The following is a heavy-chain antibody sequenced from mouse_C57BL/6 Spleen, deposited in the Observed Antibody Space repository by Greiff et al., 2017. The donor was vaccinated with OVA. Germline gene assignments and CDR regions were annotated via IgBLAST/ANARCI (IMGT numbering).Heavy chain of an antibody. J-gene: IGHJ3*01. Sequence: VQLQQSGPELVKPGASVKISCKASGYAFSSSWMNWVKQRPGKGLEWIGRIYPGDGDTNYNGKFKGKATLTADKSSSTAYMQLSSLTSEDSAVYFCARNQAWFAYWGQGTLVTVSA. CDR1: GYAFSSSW. CDR2: IYPGDGDT. V-gene: IGHV1-82*01. CDR3: ARNQAWFAY.